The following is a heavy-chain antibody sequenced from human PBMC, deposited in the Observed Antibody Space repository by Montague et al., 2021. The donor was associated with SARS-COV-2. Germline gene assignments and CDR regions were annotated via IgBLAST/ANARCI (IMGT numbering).Heavy chain of an antibody. Sequence: CAISGDSVSSNSAAWNWIRQSPSRGFEWLGRTYYRSKWYNDYAVSVKSRITINPDTSKNQFSLQLNSVTPEDTAVYYCARDTRIQLWFDRDYYYGMDVWGQGTTVTVSS. D-gene: IGHD5-18*01. CDR3: ARDTRIQLWFDRDYYYGMDV. J-gene: IGHJ6*02. CDR1: GDSVSSNSAA. V-gene: IGHV6-1*01. CDR2: TYYRSKWYN.